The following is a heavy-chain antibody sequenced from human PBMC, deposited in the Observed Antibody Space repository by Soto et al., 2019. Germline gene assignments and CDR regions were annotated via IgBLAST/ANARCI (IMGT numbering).Heavy chain of an antibody. CDR1: GYTFNSYY. V-gene: IGHV1-18*01. Sequence: ASVKVSCKTSGYTFNSYYINWVRQAPGQGLEWMGWISAYNGNTNYAQKLQGRVTMTTDTSTSTAYMELRSLRSDDTAVYYCARGLEGVGLALRGYFAYWAQGTLVTVSS. CDR2: ISAYNGNT. CDR3: ARGLEGVGLALRGYFAY. J-gene: IGHJ1*01. D-gene: IGHD3-22*01.